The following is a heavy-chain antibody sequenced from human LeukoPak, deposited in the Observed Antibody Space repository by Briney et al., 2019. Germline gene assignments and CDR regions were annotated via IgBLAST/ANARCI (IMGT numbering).Heavy chain of an antibody. D-gene: IGHD2-21*01. CDR2: IYSGGST. V-gene: IGHV3-66*01. J-gene: IGHJ3*01. CDR3: AREPRGDSNYYDAYDF. Sequence: PGGSLRLSCVDPLFTLSSNYMSSVRQAPGKGLEWVSVIYSGGSTYYADSVKGRFTLSRDSSKNTLFLQMNSLRAEDTAVYYCAREPRGDSNYYDAYDFWGQGTVVTASS. CDR1: LFTLSSNY.